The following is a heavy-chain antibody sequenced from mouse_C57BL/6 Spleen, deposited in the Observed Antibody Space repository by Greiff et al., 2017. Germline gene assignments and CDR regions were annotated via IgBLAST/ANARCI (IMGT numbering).Heavy chain of an antibody. V-gene: IGHV1-50*01. J-gene: IGHJ3*01. D-gene: IGHD2-12*01. Sequence: QVQLQQPGAELVKPGASVKLSCKASGYTFTSYWLQWVKQRPGQGLEWIGEIDPSDSYTNYNQKFKGKATLTVDTSSSTAYMQLSSLTSEDSAVYYCARWVLRQGFAYWGQGTLVTVSA. CDR3: ARWVLRQGFAY. CDR1: GYTFTSYW. CDR2: IDPSDSYT.